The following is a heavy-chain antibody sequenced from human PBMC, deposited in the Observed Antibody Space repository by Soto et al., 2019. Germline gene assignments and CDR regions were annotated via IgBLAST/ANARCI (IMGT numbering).Heavy chain of an antibody. CDR2: IIPIFGTA. J-gene: IGHJ6*02. V-gene: IGHV1-69*13. CDR3: ARDQTSSGWYSPDYYYGMDV. Sequence: GASVKVSCKASGGTFSSYAISWVRQAPGQGLECMGGIIPIFGTANYAQKFQGRVTITADESTSTAYMELSSLRSEDTAVYYCARDQTSSGWYSPDYYYGMDVWGQGTTVTVSS. D-gene: IGHD6-19*01. CDR1: GGTFSSYA.